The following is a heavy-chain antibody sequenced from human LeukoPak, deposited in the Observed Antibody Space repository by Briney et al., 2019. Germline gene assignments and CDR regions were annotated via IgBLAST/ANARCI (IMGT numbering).Heavy chain of an antibody. J-gene: IGHJ4*02. CDR1: GFTFSSFW. D-gene: IGHD3-22*01. Sequence: GGSLRLSCAASGFTFSSFWMHWVRQAPGKGLVWVALIYGDGSFTRYADSVKGRFTISRDNAKNTVYLQMNSLRVEDTAVYYCARVYETNDYLYWGQGSLVTVSS. CDR3: ARVYETNDYLY. CDR2: IYGDGSFT. V-gene: IGHV3-74*01.